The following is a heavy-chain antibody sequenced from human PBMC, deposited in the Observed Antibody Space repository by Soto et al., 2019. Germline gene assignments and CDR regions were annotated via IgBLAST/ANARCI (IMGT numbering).Heavy chain of an antibody. Sequence: PSETLSLTCTVSGGSISSGDYYWSWIRQPPGKGLEWIGYIYYSGSTYYNPSLKSRVTISVDTSKNQFSLKLSSVTAADTAVYYCARDQVSGVVVVAASQDAFDIWGQGTMVTVSS. CDR1: GGSISSGDYY. CDR3: ARDQVSGVVVVAASQDAFDI. J-gene: IGHJ3*02. D-gene: IGHD2-15*01. CDR2: IYYSGST. V-gene: IGHV4-30-4*01.